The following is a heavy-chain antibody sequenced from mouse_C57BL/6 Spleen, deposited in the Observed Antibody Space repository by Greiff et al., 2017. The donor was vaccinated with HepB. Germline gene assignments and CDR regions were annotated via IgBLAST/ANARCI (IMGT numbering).Heavy chain of an antibody. V-gene: IGHV1-80*01. J-gene: IGHJ2*01. CDR3: ARRTAQAGDFDY. CDR1: GYAFSSYW. D-gene: IGHD3-2*02. CDR2: IYPGDGDT. Sequence: QVQLKESGAELVKPGASVKISCKASGYAFSSYWMNWVKQRPGKGLEWIGQIYPGDGDTNYNGKFKGKATLTADKSSSTAYMQLSSLTSEDSAVYFCARRTAQAGDFDYWGQGTTLTVSS.